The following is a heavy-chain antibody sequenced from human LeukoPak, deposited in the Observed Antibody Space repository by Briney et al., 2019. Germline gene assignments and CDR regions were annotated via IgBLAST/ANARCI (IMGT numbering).Heavy chain of an antibody. J-gene: IGHJ4*02. D-gene: IGHD6-19*01. Sequence: GGSLRLSCAASGLTFDDYAMHWVRQAPGKGLEWVANIKQDGSEKDYVDSVKGRFTISRDNAKNSLYLQMNSLRAEDTAVYYCARRSGIAVAGAFDYWGQGTLVTVSS. V-gene: IGHV3-7*03. CDR3: ARRSGIAVAGAFDY. CDR2: IKQDGSEK. CDR1: GLTFDDYA.